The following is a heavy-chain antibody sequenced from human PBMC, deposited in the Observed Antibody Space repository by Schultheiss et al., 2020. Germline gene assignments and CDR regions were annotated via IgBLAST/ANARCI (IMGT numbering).Heavy chain of an antibody. CDR3: ARTVANYGDYTY. CDR1: GGSISSSSYY. V-gene: IGHV4-39*07. CDR2: IYYSGST. Sequence: SETLSLTCTVSGGSISSSSYYWGWIRQPPGKGLEWIGSIYYSGSTYYNPSLKSRVTISVDTSKNQFSLKLSSVTAADTAVYYCARTVANYGDYTYWGQGTLVTVSS. D-gene: IGHD4-17*01. J-gene: IGHJ4*02.